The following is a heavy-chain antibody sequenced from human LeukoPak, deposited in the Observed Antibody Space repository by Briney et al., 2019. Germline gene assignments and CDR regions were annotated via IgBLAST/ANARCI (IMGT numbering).Heavy chain of an antibody. CDR1: GYTFTNYW. Sequence: GESLKISCKGSGYTFTNYWIAWVRQMPGKDLEWMGMIYPGDSDSRYSPSFQGQVTFSADKSISTAYLQWSSLKASDSAMYYCVRESGYSSGWYPYWGQGTLVTVSS. J-gene: IGHJ4*02. D-gene: IGHD6-19*01. CDR2: IYPGDSDS. V-gene: IGHV5-51*01. CDR3: VRESGYSSGWYPY.